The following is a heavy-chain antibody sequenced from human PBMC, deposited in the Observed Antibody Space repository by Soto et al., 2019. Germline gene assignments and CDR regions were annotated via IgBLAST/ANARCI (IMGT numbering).Heavy chain of an antibody. CDR2: ILYSGTT. J-gene: IGHJ4*02. V-gene: IGHV4-30-4*01. Sequence: QVQLQESGPGLVKPSQTLSLTCTVSGGSISSGDYYWSWIRQPPGRGLEWIGYILYSGTTNYNPSLESRLTISVDTSKNQFSLKLTSVTAADTAVYYCARNGALDYWGRGTLVTVSS. CDR1: GGSISSGDYY. D-gene: IGHD2-8*01. CDR3: ARNGALDY.